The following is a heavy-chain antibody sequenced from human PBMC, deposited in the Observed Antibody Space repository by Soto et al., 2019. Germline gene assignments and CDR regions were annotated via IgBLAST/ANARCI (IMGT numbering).Heavy chain of an antibody. CDR1: GFTFSNAW. Sequence: GGSLRLSCAASGFTFSNAWMNWVRQAPGKGLEWVGRIKSKTDGGTTDYAAPVKGRFTISRDNSKNTLYLQMNSLRAEDTAVYYCAKDGFGCSGGSCYSSPYYYYMDVWGKGTTVTVSS. V-gene: IGHV3-15*07. D-gene: IGHD2-15*01. CDR2: IKSKTDGGTT. CDR3: AKDGFGCSGGSCYSSPYYYYMDV. J-gene: IGHJ6*03.